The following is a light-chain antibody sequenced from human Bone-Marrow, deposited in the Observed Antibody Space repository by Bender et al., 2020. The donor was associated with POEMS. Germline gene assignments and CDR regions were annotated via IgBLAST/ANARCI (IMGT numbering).Light chain of an antibody. CDR3: CSYAGSLRI. J-gene: IGLJ2*01. CDR2: GVN. V-gene: IGLV2-11*01. Sequence: QSALTQPASVSGSPGQSITISCTGTSSDVGGYNYVSWYQQHPGKAPKLMIFGVNQRPSGVPDRFSGSKSGNTASLTISGLQPDDEADYYCCSYAGSLRIFGGGTKVTVL. CDR1: SSDVGGYNY.